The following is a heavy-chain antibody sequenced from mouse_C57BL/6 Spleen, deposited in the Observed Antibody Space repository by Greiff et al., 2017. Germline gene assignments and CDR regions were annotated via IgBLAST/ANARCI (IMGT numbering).Heavy chain of an antibody. V-gene: IGHV5-17*01. J-gene: IGHJ4*01. D-gene: IGHD3-3*01. Sequence: DVQLQESGGGLVKPGGSLKLSCAASGFTFSDYGMHWVRQAPEKGLEWVAYISSGSSTIYYADTVKGRFTISRDNAKNTLFLQMTSLRSEDKAMDYCARTGTAHAMDDWGQGTSGTVSS. CDR3: ARTGTAHAMDD. CDR1: GFTFSDYG. CDR2: ISSGSSTI.